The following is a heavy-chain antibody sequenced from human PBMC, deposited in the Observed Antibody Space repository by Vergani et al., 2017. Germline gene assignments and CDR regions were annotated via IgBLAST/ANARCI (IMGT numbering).Heavy chain of an antibody. D-gene: IGHD3-3*01. CDR3: ASASLRALFDYYYYMDF. CDR1: GDSITNAGFS. Sequence: QLQLQESGSGLVKPSQTLSLTCAVSGDSITNAGFSWIWIRQPPGKGLEWLGHIFPSGNSDYNPSLKNRVSISPNKSKNQFSPWVNSVTAANTAVYFCASASLRALFDYYYYMDFWGKGTTVAVSS. J-gene: IGHJ6*03. CDR2: IFPSGNS. V-gene: IGHV4-30-2*01.